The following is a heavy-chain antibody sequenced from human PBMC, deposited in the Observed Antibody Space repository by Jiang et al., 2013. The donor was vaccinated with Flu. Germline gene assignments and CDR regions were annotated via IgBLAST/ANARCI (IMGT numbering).Heavy chain of an antibody. Sequence: VSCKASGYTFTSYDINWVRQATGQGLEWMGWMNPNSGNTGYAQKFQGRVTMTRNTSISTAYMELSSLRSEDTAVYYCARGRREDIVVSIMSRWFDPWGQGTLVTVSS. J-gene: IGHJ5*02. V-gene: IGHV1-8*01. CDR3: ARGRREDIVVSIMSRWFDP. D-gene: IGHD2-2*01. CDR1: GYTFTSYD. CDR2: MNPNSGNT.